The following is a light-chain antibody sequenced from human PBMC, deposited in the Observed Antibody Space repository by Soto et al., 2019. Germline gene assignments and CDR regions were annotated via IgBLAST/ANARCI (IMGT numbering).Light chain of an antibody. V-gene: IGKV1-39*01. CDR1: QSISSY. CDR2: AAS. CDR3: QQSYSTLWT. J-gene: IGKJ1*01. Sequence: DIQMTQSPSSLSASVGDRVTITCRASQSISSYLNWYQQKPGKAPKLLIYAASSLQSGVPSRFSGSGSGTDFTLTISSLQFEDFATYYCQQSYSTLWTFGQGTKV.